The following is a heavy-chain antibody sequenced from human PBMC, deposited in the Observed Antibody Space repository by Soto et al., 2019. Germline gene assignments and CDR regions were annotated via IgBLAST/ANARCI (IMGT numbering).Heavy chain of an antibody. V-gene: IGHV1-18*01. CDR2: ISTNNGNT. CDR3: AIQRAGAYGMDV. Sequence: QVQLVQSGGEVKKPGASVKVSCKASGYTFSDYGISWVRQAPGQRPEYMGWISTNNGNTKYAQNIQGRVTMTTDTSTSTGYMELRSLRPDDTAVYYCAIQRAGAYGMDVWGQGTTVTVSS. CDR1: GYTFSDYG. D-gene: IGHD3-10*01. J-gene: IGHJ6*02.